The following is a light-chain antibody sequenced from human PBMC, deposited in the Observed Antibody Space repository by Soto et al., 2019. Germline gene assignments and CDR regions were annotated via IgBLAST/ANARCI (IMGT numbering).Light chain of an antibody. J-gene: IGLJ1*01. CDR1: SSNIGNNA. V-gene: IGLV1-36*01. CDR3: AAWDDSLGSGV. CDR2: YDD. Sequence: QSVLTQPPSVSEAPRQRVTISCSGSSSNIGNNAVNWYQQLPGKAPKLLIYYDDLLPSGVSDRFSSSQSGTSASLAISGLQSQDEADYYCAAWDDSLGSGVFGTGTKVTVL.